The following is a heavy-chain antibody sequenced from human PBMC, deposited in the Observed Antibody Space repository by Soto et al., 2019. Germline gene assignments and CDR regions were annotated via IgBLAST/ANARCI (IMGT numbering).Heavy chain of an antibody. J-gene: IGHJ4*02. CDR1: GFTVNSNY. D-gene: IGHD4-17*01. V-gene: IGHV3-66*01. Sequence: EVQLVESGGGLVQPGGSLRLSCAASGFTVNSNYMSWVRQAPGKGLEWVSFIYSGTSTYYADSVKGRFTISRDSSKNTLYLQTNGLRVEDTAVYYCPRVTRGHGYAKFDYWGQGTLVTVSS. CDR3: PRVTRGHGYAKFDY. CDR2: IYSGTST.